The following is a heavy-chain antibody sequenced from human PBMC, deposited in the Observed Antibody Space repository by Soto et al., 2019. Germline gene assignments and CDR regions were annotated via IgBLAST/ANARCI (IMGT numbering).Heavy chain of an antibody. V-gene: IGHV4-30-4*01. J-gene: IGHJ5*02. CDR1: GGSISSGDYY. CDR3: ARDGRMTEYNWFDP. CDR2: IYYSGST. Sequence: PSETLSLTCTFSGGSISSGDYYWSWIRQPPGKGLEWIGYIYYSGSTYYNPSLKSRVTISVDTSKNQFSLKLSSVTAADTAVYYCARDGRMTEYNWFDPWGQGTLVTVSS. D-gene: IGHD1-26*01.